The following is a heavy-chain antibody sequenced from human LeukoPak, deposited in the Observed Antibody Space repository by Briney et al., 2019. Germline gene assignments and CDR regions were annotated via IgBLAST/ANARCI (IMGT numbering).Heavy chain of an antibody. CDR3: ARGSDYYDSSGYFY. CDR2: IYYSGST. D-gene: IGHD3-22*01. V-gene: IGHV4-30-4*08. Sequence: PSQTLSLTCTVSGGSISSGDYYWSWIRQPPGKGLEWIGYIYYSGSTYYNPSLESRVTISVDTSKNQFSLKLSSVTAADTAVYYCARGSDYYDSSGYFYWGQGTLVTVSS. CDR1: GGSISSGDYY. J-gene: IGHJ4*02.